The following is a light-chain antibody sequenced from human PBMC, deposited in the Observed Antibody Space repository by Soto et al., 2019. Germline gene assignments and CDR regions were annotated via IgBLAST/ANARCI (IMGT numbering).Light chain of an antibody. J-gene: IGKJ4*01. Sequence: EIVLTQSPATLSLSPGETATLSCRASESGSRYLAWYQQKPGQDPRLLISDASNRATGIPTRFSGSGSGTDFTLTSTSLEPDDFAVYYCQQRSRTFGGGTKVEI. V-gene: IGKV3-11*01. CDR3: QQRSRT. CDR2: DAS. CDR1: ESGSRY.